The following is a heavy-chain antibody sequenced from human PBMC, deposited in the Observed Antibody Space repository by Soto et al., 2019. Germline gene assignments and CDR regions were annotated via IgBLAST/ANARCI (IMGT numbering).Heavy chain of an antibody. CDR2: IYYSGST. Sequence: QLQLQESGPGLVKPSEPLSLTCTVSGGSISSSSYYWGWIRQPPGKGLEWIGSIYYSGSTYYNPSLKSRVTISVDTSKNQFSLKLSSVTAADTAVYYCARHSPGRTPANYWGQGPLVTVSS. V-gene: IGHV4-39*01. J-gene: IGHJ4*02. D-gene: IGHD6-25*01. CDR1: GGSISSSSYY. CDR3: ARHSPGRTPANY.